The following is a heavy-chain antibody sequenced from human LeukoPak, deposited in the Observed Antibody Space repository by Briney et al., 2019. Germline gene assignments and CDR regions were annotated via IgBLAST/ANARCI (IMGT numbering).Heavy chain of an antibody. J-gene: IGHJ6*02. Sequence: SETLSLTCAVYGGSFSGYYWSWIRQPPGKGLEWIGEINHSGSTNYNPSLKSRVTISVDTSKNQFSLKLSSVTAADTAVYYCASRRYCSGDSCSHHNYYYYGMDIWGQGTTVTVSS. D-gene: IGHD2-15*01. CDR3: ASRRYCSGDSCSHHNYYYYGMDI. V-gene: IGHV4-34*01. CDR2: INHSGST. CDR1: GGSFSGYY.